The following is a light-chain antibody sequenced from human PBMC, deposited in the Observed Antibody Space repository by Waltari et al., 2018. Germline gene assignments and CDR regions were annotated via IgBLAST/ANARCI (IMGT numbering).Light chain of an antibody. CDR2: PNN. CDR3: QSYDTSLSGSNWV. Sequence: QSALTQPASVSGSPGQSIAISCTGTTSDIGYNKFVSWYQQNPGKAPKLLIYPNNNRPSGVPDRFSGSKAGASASLAITGLQADDEADYYCQSYDTSLSGSNWVFGGGTKLTVL. J-gene: IGLJ3*02. CDR1: TSDIGYNKF. V-gene: IGLV2-14*01.